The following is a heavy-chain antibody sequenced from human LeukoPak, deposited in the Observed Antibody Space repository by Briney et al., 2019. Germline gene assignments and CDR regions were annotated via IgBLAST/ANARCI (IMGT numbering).Heavy chain of an antibody. Sequence: KPSETLSLTCTVSGGSISSYYWSWIRQPPGKGLEWIGYIYYSGSTNYNPSLKSRLTISVDTSKNLFSLKLSSVTAADTAVYYCARADSGWYSLGYWGQGTLVTVSS. CDR2: IYYSGST. V-gene: IGHV4-59*01. CDR3: ARADSGWYSLGY. D-gene: IGHD6-19*01. J-gene: IGHJ4*02. CDR1: GGSISSYY.